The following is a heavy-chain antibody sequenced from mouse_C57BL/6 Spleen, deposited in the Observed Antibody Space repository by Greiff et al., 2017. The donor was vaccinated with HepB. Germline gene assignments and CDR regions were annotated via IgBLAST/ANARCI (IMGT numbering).Heavy chain of an antibody. CDR1: GYSITSGYY. Sequence: DVQLQESGPGLVKPSQSLSLTCSVTGYSITSGYYWNWIRQFPGNKLEWMGYISYDGSNNYNPSLKNRISITRDTSKNQFFLKLNSVTTEDTATYYCARYLTTEGFAYWGQGTLVTVSA. CDR3: ARYLTTEGFAY. J-gene: IGHJ3*01. V-gene: IGHV3-6*01. D-gene: IGHD1-1*01. CDR2: ISYDGSN.